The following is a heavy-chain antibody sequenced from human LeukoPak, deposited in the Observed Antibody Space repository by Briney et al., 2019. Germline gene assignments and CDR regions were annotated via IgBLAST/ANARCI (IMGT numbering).Heavy chain of an antibody. J-gene: IGHJ5*02. CDR2: IYYTGST. Sequence: SSETLSLTCIVSGVSIRSYYWSWIRQPPGEGLEWIGYIYYTGSTSYSPSLKSRVTMSLDASKNQFSLELNSVTPADTAVYYCARGGNYWPQWWFDPWGRGTLVSVSS. D-gene: IGHD1-26*01. V-gene: IGHV4-59*01. CDR1: GVSIRSYY. CDR3: ARGGNYWPQWWFDP.